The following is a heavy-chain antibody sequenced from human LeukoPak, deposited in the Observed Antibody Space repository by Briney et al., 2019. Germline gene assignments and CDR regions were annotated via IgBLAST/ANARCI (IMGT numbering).Heavy chain of an antibody. V-gene: IGHV4-34*01. Sequence: SETLSLTCAVYGGPFRGYYWSWIRQPPGKGLEWNGEINHSGSTNYNPSLKSRVTISVDTSKNQFSLKLSSVTAADTAVYYCARGGHIVVVTANYWYFDLWGGGSLVSVCS. CDR3: ARGGHIVVVTANYWYFDL. CDR2: INHSGST. CDR1: GGPFRGYY. J-gene: IGHJ2*01. D-gene: IGHD2-21*02.